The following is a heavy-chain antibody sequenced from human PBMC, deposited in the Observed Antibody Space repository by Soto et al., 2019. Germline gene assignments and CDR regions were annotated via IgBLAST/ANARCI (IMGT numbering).Heavy chain of an antibody. J-gene: IGHJ6*02. CDR1: VGTFSSYT. D-gene: IGHD6-13*01. CDR2: IIPILGIA. Sequence: QVQLVQSGAEVKKPGSSVKVSCKASVGTFSSYTISWVRQAPGQGLEWMGRIIPILGIANYAQKFQGSVTITADKSTSTAYMELSSLRSEETAVYYCARLLVLDYYYGMDVWGQGTTVTVSS. V-gene: IGHV1-69*02. CDR3: ARLLVLDYYYGMDV.